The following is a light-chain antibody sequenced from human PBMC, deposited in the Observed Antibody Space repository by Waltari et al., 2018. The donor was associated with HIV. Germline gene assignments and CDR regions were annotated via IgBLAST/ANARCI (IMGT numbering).Light chain of an antibody. Sequence: QSVLTQPPSASGTPGQRVTISCSGGSFNIGSNYVYWYQQFPGTAPRLLIYRNTMRPSGVPDRFSGSKSATSASLASSGLRSEDEADYFCAAWDDSVSGRVFGGGTKLTVL. CDR3: AAWDDSVSGRV. J-gene: IGLJ3*02. V-gene: IGLV1-47*01. CDR2: RNT. CDR1: SFNIGSNY.